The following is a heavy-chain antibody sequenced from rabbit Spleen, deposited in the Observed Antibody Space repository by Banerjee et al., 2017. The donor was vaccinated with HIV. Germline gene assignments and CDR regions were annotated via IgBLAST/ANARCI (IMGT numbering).Heavy chain of an antibody. CDR2: IYTGNGKT. Sequence: QEQLVESGGGLVQPGGSLKLSCKASGFDFSSYGVSWVRQAPGKGLEWVGCIYTGNGKTYYASWAKGRFTISKSSSTTVTLQMPSLTAADTATYFCTRDAGTGDYIDVYFSLWGPGTLVTVS. CDR3: TRDAGTGDYIDVYFSL. V-gene: IGHV1S45*01. D-gene: IGHD8-1*01. J-gene: IGHJ4*01. CDR1: GFDFSSYG.